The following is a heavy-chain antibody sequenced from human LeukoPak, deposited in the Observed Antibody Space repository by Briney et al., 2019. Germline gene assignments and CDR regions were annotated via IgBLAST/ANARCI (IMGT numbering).Heavy chain of an antibody. V-gene: IGHV4-39*07. Sequence: SETLSLTCTVSGGSISSSNYYWGWIRQPPGKGLEWIGSIYYGGSTYYNPSLKSRVTISVDTSKNQFSLKLSSVTAADTAVYYCARRSYNSPFRYWGQGTLVTVSS. CDR1: GGSISSSNYY. D-gene: IGHD5-24*01. J-gene: IGHJ4*02. CDR3: ARRSYNSPFRY. CDR2: IYYGGST.